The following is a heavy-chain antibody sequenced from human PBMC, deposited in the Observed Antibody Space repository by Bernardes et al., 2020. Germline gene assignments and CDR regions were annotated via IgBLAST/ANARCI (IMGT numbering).Heavy chain of an antibody. CDR1: GFTFSSHA. CDR3: VKDKKSGTYLRVGFDI. Sequence: GGSLRLSCAASGFTFSSHAMSWVRQAPGKGLEWVSVISGSGGSTFYADSVKGRFTISRDNSKNTLFLQMNRLRAEDTAVYYCVKDKKSGTYLRVGFDIWGQGTKVTVSS. CDR2: ISGSGGST. V-gene: IGHV3-23*01. D-gene: IGHD1-26*01. J-gene: IGHJ3*02.